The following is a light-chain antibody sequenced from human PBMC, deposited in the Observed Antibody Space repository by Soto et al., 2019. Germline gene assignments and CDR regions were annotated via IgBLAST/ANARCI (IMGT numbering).Light chain of an antibody. J-gene: IGLJ1*01. CDR3: NSYTTSRTYV. CDR2: DVS. Sequence: QSALTQPASLSGSPGQSITISCTGTISDVGGYNYVSWYQQHPGKAPKLIIYDVSNRPSGVSNRFSGSKSGNTASLTISGLQAEDEADYYCNSYTTSRTYVFGTGTKVTVL. V-gene: IGLV2-14*03. CDR1: ISDVGGYNY.